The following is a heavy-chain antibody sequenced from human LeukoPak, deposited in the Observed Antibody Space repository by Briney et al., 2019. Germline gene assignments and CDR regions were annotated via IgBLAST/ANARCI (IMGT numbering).Heavy chain of an antibody. CDR3: ARDGGGSYWWLGYYFDY. V-gene: IGHV4-59*01. Sequence: SETLSRTGSVSDDSITMYYWTWIRQPPGKGLEWIGYVDHTGSTNFNPSLNGRVSISRDTTKNLFSLRLRSVTAADTAVYFCARDGGGSYWWLGYYFDYWGQGTLVTVSS. CDR1: DDSITMYY. D-gene: IGHD1-26*01. J-gene: IGHJ4*02. CDR2: VDHTGST.